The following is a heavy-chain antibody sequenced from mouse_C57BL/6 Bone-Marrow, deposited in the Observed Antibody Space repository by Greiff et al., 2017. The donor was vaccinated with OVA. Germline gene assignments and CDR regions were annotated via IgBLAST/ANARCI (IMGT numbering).Heavy chain of an antibody. CDR1: GFTFSDYY. D-gene: IGHD1-1*01. Sequence: EVKLVESGGGLVQPGGSLKLSCAASGFTFSDYYTYWVRQTPEKRLEWVAYISNGGGSTYYPDTVKGRFTISRDNAKNTLYLQMSRLKSEDTAMYYCARRGDYGSSSAWFAYWGQGTLVTVSA. V-gene: IGHV5-12*01. J-gene: IGHJ3*01. CDR2: ISNGGGST. CDR3: ARRGDYGSSSAWFAY.